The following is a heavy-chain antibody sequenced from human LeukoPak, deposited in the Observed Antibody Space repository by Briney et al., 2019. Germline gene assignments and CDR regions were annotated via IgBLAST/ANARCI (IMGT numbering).Heavy chain of an antibody. Sequence: SETLSLTCTVSGGSISSYYWSWIRQPPGKGLEWIGYIYYSGSTYYNPSLKSRVTISVDTSKNQFSLKLSSVTAADTAVYYCARESITIFGVVHVDYWGQGTLVTVSS. CDR2: IYYSGST. J-gene: IGHJ4*02. V-gene: IGHV4-59*12. D-gene: IGHD3-3*01. CDR1: GGSISSYY. CDR3: ARESITIFGVVHVDY.